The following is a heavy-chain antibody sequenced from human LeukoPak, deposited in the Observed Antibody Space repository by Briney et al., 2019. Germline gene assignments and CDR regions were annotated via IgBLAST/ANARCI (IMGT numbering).Heavy chain of an antibody. CDR1: GGSFSGYY. D-gene: IGHD6-13*01. J-gene: IGHJ5*02. CDR3: ATTAAGTGDWFDP. V-gene: IGHV4-34*01. Sequence: PSETLSLTCAVYGGSFSGYYWSWIRQPPGKGLEWIGEINRSGSTNYNPSLKSRVTISVDTSKNQFSLKLSSVTAADTAVYYCATTAAGTGDWFDPWGQGTLVTVSS. CDR2: INRSGST.